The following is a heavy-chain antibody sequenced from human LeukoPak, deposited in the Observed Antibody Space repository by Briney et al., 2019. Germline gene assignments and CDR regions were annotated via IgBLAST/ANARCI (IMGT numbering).Heavy chain of an antibody. CDR2: IYYSGST. V-gene: IGHV4-59*08. D-gene: IGHD2-2*01. CDR1: GGSISSYY. Sequence: PSETLSLTCTVSGGSISSYYWSWIRQPPGKGLEWIGYIYYSGSTNYNPSLKSRVTISVDTSKNQFSLKLSSVTAADTAVYYCARLSAPGIVVPAALTDWGQGTLSPSPQ. CDR3: ARLSAPGIVVPAALTD. J-gene: IGHJ4*02.